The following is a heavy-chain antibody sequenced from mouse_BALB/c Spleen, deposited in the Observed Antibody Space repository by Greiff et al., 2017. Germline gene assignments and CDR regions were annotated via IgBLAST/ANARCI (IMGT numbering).Heavy chain of an antibody. CDR2: IWAGGST. V-gene: IGHV2-9*02. J-gene: IGHJ4*01. CDR1: GFSFTSYG. Sequence: QVQLLESGPGLVPPSQTLSISCTASGFSFTSYGVHWVRQPPGKGLEWLGIIWAGGSTNYNSDLMSRLSISKDNSKSQVILKMNRLQTDDTAKYYCDSGSGYYAMDYWGQGTSVTVSS. CDR3: DSGSGYYAMDY.